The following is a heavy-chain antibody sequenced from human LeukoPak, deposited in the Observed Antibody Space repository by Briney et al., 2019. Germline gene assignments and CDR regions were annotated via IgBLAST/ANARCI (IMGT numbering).Heavy chain of an antibody. V-gene: IGHV1-69*13. D-gene: IGHD3-10*01. CDR3: ARGKGYGSGSYYKPYFDY. CDR1: GGTFSSYA. J-gene: IGHJ4*02. Sequence: GASVKVSCKASGGTFSSYAISWVRQAPGQGLEWMGGIIPIFGTANYAQKFQGRVTITADESTSTAYMELSSLRSEDTAVYYCARGKGYGSGSYYKPYFDYWGQGILVTVSS. CDR2: IIPIFGTA.